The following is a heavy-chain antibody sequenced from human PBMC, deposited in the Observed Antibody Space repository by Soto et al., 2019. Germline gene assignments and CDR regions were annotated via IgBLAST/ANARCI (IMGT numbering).Heavy chain of an antibody. J-gene: IGHJ4*02. D-gene: IGHD2-8*02. Sequence: PGGSLCLSCAASGSTFSSFAMSWVRQAPGKGLDWVSAISGSGGSADAADSVKGRLTISRDNTKNTQYLQMSSLIAEDTAVYYFAIGLSTGKGSQPDFWGXVSLVTVSS. CDR2: ISGSGGSA. CDR3: AIGLSTGKGSQPDF. CDR1: GSTFSSFA. V-gene: IGHV3-23*01.